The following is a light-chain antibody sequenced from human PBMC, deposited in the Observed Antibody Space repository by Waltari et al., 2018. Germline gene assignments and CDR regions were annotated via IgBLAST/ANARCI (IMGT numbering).Light chain of an antibody. Sequence: DIQMTQSPSTLSASVGDRVTITCRASQSISSWLAWYQQKPGKAPNLLIYKASNLESGVPSRFSGSGSGTEFTLTISSLQPDDFATYNCQQYYSYPLTFGGGTKVEIK. V-gene: IGKV1-5*03. CDR2: KAS. CDR1: QSISSW. CDR3: QQYYSYPLT. J-gene: IGKJ4*01.